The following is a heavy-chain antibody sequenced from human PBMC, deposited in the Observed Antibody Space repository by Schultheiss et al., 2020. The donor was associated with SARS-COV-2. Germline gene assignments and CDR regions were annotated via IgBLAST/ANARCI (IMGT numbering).Heavy chain of an antibody. V-gene: IGHV3-23*01. CDR1: GFTFSSYA. D-gene: IGHD2-2*01. J-gene: IGHJ3*02. CDR2: ISGSGGST. CDR3: ATDCSSTSCYGFDAFDI. Sequence: GGSLRLSCAASGFTFSSYAMSWVRQAPGKGLEWVSAISGSGGSTYYADSVKGRFTISRDNSKNTLYLQMNSLRAEDTAVYYCATDCSSTSCYGFDAFDIWGQGTMVTVSS.